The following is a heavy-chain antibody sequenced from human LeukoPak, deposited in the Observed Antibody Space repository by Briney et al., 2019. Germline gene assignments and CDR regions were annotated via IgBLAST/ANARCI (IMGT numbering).Heavy chain of an antibody. CDR2: INPSGGST. D-gene: IGHD3-16*02. J-gene: IGHJ3*02. Sequence: ASVKVSCKASGHTFTSYYMHWVRQAPGQGLEWMGIINPSGGSTSYAQKFQGRVTMTRDMSTSTVYMELSSLRSEDTAVYYCARVLVTLDAFDIWGQGTMVTVSS. CDR3: ARVLVTLDAFDI. V-gene: IGHV1-46*01. CDR1: GHTFTSYY.